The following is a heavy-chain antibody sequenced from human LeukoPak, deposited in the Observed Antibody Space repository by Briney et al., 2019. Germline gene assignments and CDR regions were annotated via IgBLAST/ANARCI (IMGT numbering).Heavy chain of an antibody. V-gene: IGHV1-69*01. Sequence: SVKVSCKVSGGTLSDFALNWVRQAPGQGLEWMGEIIPKFGTTKCARTLQDRVAITVDESTTTVYMELSSLTSGDTAMYYCATSILTFRYFDLWGRGTLVTVSS. CDR2: IIPKFGTT. CDR1: GGTLSDFA. D-gene: IGHD2/OR15-2a*01. CDR3: ATSILTFRYFDL. J-gene: IGHJ2*01.